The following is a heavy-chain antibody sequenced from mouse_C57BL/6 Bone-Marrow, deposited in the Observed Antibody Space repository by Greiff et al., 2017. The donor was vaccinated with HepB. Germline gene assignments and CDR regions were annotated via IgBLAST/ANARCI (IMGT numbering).Heavy chain of an antibody. CDR2: IYPGNSDT. J-gene: IGHJ2*01. Sequence: EVQLQQSGTVLARPGASVKMSCKTSGYTFTSYWMHWVKQRPGQGLEWIGAIYPGNSDTSYNQKFKGKAKLTAVTSASTAYMELSSLTNEDSAVYYCTRERKIYYYGSSSSRFDYWGQGTTLTVSS. CDR1: GYTFTSYW. D-gene: IGHD1-1*01. V-gene: IGHV1-5*01. CDR3: TRERKIYYYGSSSSRFDY.